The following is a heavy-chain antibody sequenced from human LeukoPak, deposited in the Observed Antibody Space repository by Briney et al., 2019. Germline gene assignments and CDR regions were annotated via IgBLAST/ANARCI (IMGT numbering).Heavy chain of an antibody. CDR3: ARVPPDCYYYMDV. CDR1: GGSFSGYY. J-gene: IGHJ6*03. CDR2: INHSGST. Sequence: SETLSLTCAVYGGSFSGYYWSWIRQPPGKGLEWVGEINHSGSTNYNPSLKSRVTISVDTSKNQFPLKLSSVTAADTAVYYCARVPPDCYYYMDVWGKGTTVTISS. V-gene: IGHV4-34*01.